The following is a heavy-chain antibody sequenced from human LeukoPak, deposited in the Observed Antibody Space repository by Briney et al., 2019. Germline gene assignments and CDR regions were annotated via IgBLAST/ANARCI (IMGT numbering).Heavy chain of an antibody. Sequence: GGSLRLSCTASGFTFSSYGMHWVRQAPGKGLEWVAFIRYDGSNKYYADSVKGRFTISRDNSKNTLYLQMNSLRSEDTAVYYCARDRGRLWMVRGRNYYYYMDVWGKGTTVTVSS. CDR3: ARDRGRLWMVRGRNYYYYMDV. D-gene: IGHD3-10*01. CDR2: IRYDGSNK. CDR1: GFTFSSYG. V-gene: IGHV3-30*02. J-gene: IGHJ6*03.